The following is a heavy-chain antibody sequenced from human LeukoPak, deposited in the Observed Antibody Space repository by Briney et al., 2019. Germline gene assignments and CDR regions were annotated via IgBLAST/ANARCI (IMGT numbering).Heavy chain of an antibody. Sequence: PSETLSLTCTVSGGSISSYYWSWIRQPPGKGLEWIGYIYYSGSTNYNPSLKSRVTISVDTSKNQFSLKLSSVTAADTAVYYCARSTYGDYENWFDPWGQGTLVTVSS. V-gene: IGHV4-59*12. D-gene: IGHD4-17*01. CDR3: ARSTYGDYENWFDP. CDR1: GGSISSYY. CDR2: IYYSGST. J-gene: IGHJ5*02.